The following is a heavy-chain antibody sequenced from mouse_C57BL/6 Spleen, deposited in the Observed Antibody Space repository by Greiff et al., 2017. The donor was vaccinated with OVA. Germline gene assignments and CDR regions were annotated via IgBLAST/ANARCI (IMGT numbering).Heavy chain of an antibody. V-gene: IGHV1-55*01. Sequence: QVQLQQPGAELVKPGASVKMSCKASGYTFTSYWITWVKQRPGQGLEWIGDIYPGSGSTNYNEKFKSKATLTVDTSSSTAYMQLSSLTSEDSAVYYCARRSYLLGYAMDYWGQGTSVTVSA. CDR2: IYPGSGST. J-gene: IGHJ4*01. CDR1: GYTFTSYW. D-gene: IGHD2-1*01. CDR3: ARRSYLLGYAMDY.